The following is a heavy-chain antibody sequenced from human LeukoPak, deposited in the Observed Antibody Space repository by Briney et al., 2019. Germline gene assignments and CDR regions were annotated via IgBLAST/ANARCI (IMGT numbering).Heavy chain of an antibody. J-gene: IGHJ4*02. V-gene: IGHV3-23*01. Sequence: PGGSLRLSCAASGFTFSSYAMGWVRQAPGKGLEWVSAISGSGGSTYYADSVKGRFTISRDNSKNTLYLQMNSLRAEDTAVYYCAKEYYYDSSGYYAPRPDYWGQGTLVTVSS. CDR1: GFTFSSYA. CDR2: ISGSGGST. CDR3: AKEYYYDSSGYYAPRPDY. D-gene: IGHD3-22*01.